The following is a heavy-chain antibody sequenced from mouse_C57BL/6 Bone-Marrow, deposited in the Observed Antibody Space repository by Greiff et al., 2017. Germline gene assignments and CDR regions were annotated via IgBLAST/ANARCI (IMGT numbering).Heavy chain of an antibody. CDR2: ILPGSGST. CDR1: GYTFTGYW. V-gene: IGHV1-9*01. CDR3: ARFDYYDYDWFAY. D-gene: IGHD2-4*01. Sequence: VQLQQPGAELVRPGSSVKLSCKATGYTFTGYWIEWVKQRPGHGLEWIGEILPGSGSTNYNEKFKGKATFTADTSSNTAYMQLSSLTTEDSAIYYCARFDYYDYDWFAYWGQGTLVTVSA. J-gene: IGHJ3*01.